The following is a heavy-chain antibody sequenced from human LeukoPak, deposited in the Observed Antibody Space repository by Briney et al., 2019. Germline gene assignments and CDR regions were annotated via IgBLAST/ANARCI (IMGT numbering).Heavy chain of an antibody. Sequence: GGSLRLSCAASGFTFDDYAMHWVRHAPGKGLEWVSLISGDGGSTYYADSVKGRFTISRDNSKNSLYLQMNSLRTEDTALYYCAKVDYGSGSYYPYYYYGMDVWGQGTTVTVSS. V-gene: IGHV3-43*02. CDR1: GFTFDDYA. D-gene: IGHD3-10*01. CDR2: ISGDGGST. CDR3: AKVDYGSGSYYPYYYYGMDV. J-gene: IGHJ6*02.